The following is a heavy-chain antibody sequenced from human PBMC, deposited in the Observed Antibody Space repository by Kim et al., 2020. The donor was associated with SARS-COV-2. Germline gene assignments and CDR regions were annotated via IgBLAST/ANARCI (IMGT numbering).Heavy chain of an antibody. CDR3: ARGLRGRLLLNY. V-gene: IGHV4-34*01. CDR2: INHSGST. D-gene: IGHD3-22*01. CDR1: GGSFSGYY. Sequence: SETLSLTCAVYGGSFSGYYWSWIRQPPGKGLEWIGEINHSGSTNYNPSLKSRVTISVDTSKNQFSLKLSSVTAADTAVYYCARGLRGRLLLNYWGQGTLVTVSS. J-gene: IGHJ4*02.